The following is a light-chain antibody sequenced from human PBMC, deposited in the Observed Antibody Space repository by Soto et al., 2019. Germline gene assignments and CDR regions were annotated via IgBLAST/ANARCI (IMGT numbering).Light chain of an antibody. CDR2: GNS. J-gene: IGLJ1*01. CDR1: SSNIGARYD. V-gene: IGLV1-40*01. CDR3: QSYDSSLSGWV. Sequence: QSVLTQPPSVSGAPGQRVTISCTGSSSNIGARYDVHWYQQLPGAAPKLLIYGNSNRPSGVPDRFSGSKSGTSASLAITGLQAEDEADYYCQSYDSSLSGWVFGTGTKVTVL.